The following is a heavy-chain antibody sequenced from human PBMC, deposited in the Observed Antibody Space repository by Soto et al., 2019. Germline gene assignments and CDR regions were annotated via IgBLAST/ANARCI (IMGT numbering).Heavy chain of an antibody. J-gene: IGHJ4*02. CDR3: AKDVLGRQDY. CDR1: GFTFSTYA. CDR2: VSGRGGST. Sequence: EVQLLESGGGLVQPGDSLRLSCAASGFTFSTYAMSWVRQAPGKGLEWVSGVSGRGGSTYYADSVKGRFTISRDNSKNELFLQMNSLRVEDTAVYYCAKDVLGRQDYWGQGTLVTVSS. D-gene: IGHD2-15*01. V-gene: IGHV3-23*01.